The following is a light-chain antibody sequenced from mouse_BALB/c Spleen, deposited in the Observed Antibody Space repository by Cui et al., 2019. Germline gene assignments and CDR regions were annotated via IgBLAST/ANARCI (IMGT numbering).Light chain of an antibody. Sequence: QIVLTQSPAIMSASPGEKVTLTCSASSSVSYMHWFQQKPGTSPKLWIYSTSNLASGVPARFSGSGSGTSYSLTISRMEAEDAATYYCQQRSSYPITFGSGTKLEIK. CDR1: SSVSY. CDR2: STS. CDR3: QQRSSYPIT. J-gene: IGKJ4*01. V-gene: IGKV4-57*01.